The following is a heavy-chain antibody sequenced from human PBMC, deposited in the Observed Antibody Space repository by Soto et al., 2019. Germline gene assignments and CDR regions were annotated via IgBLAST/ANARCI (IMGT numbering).Heavy chain of an antibody. CDR3: ARLVYDTRLNYMYFDF. Sequence: SETLSLICAVSGVSISSGNWWTWVRQTPQRGLEYIGEIFHDGTANYYPSFERRVAISVDTSKNQFSLKLTSVTAADTAIYFCARLVYDTRLNYMYFDFWGQGALVTVSS. CDR2: IFHDGTA. J-gene: IGHJ4*02. V-gene: IGHV4-4*02. D-gene: IGHD2-8*01. CDR1: GVSISSGNW.